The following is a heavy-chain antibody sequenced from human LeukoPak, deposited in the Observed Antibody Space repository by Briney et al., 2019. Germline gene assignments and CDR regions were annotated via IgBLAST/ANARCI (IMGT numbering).Heavy chain of an antibody. CDR3: ARANGAAPSYYYYYYMDV. J-gene: IGHJ6*03. D-gene: IGHD2-8*01. CDR2: ISWNSGSI. V-gene: IGHV3-20*04. CDR1: GFTFDDYG. Sequence: GSLRLSCAASGFTFDDYGMSWVRQAPGKGLEWVSGISWNSGSIGYADSVKGRFTISRDNAKNSLYLQMNSLRSEDTAVYYCARANGAAPSYYYYYYMDVWGKGTTVTVSS.